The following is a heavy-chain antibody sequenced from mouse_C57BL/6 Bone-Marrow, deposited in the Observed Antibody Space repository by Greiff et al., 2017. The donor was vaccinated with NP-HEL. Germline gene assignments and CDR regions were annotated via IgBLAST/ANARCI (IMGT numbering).Heavy chain of an antibody. CDR2: IDPSDSYT. CDR1: GYTFTSYW. V-gene: IGHV1-50*01. D-gene: IGHD1-1*01. Sequence: QVQLQQPGAELVKPGASVKLSCKASGYTFTSYWMQWVKQRPGQGLEWIGEIDPSDSYTNYNQKFKGKATLSVDTSSSTAYMQLSSLSSEDSAVYYCARHYGSSRYFDVWGTGTTVTVSS. CDR3: ARHYGSSRYFDV. J-gene: IGHJ1*03.